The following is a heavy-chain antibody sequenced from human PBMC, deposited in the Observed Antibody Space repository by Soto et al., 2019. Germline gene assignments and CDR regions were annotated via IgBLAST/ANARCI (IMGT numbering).Heavy chain of an antibody. CDR1: GGSISSSSYY. Sequence: KASETLSLTCTVSGGSISSSSYYWGWIRQPPGKGLEWIGSIYYSGSTYYNPSLKSRVTISVDTSKNQFSLKLSSVTAADTAVYYCARRLGYGSGSPEENWFDPWGQGTLVTVSS. D-gene: IGHD3-10*01. CDR3: ARRLGYGSGSPEENWFDP. J-gene: IGHJ5*02. CDR2: IYYSGST. V-gene: IGHV4-39*01.